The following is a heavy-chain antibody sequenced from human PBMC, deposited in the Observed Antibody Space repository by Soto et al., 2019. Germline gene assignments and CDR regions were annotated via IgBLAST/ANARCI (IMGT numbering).Heavy chain of an antibody. CDR1: GHTITNHF. J-gene: IGHJ6*02. V-gene: IGHV1-46*01. D-gene: IGHD3-22*01. Sequence: ASVKVSCKASGHTITNHFVHWVRQAPGQGLEWMGTIDPTGVIRSYAQRFQGRVTMTRDTSISTAYMELSRLRSDDTAVYYCARGRTYYYDSSGYYVSHYYYGMDVWGQGTMVTVSS. CDR2: IDPTGVIR. CDR3: ARGRTYYYDSSGYYVSHYYYGMDV.